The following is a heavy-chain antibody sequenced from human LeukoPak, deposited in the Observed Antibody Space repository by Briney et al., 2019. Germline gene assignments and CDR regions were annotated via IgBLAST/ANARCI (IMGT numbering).Heavy chain of an antibody. CDR2: IYYSGST. Sequence: ASETLSLTCTVSGGSISSGGYYWSWIRQHPGKGLEWIGYIYYSGSTYYNPSLKSRVTISVDTTKNQFSLKLSSVTAADTAVYYCARVLTDGYSYGNYFDYWGQGTLVTVSS. D-gene: IGHD5-18*01. CDR3: ARVLTDGYSYGNYFDY. J-gene: IGHJ4*02. V-gene: IGHV4-31*03. CDR1: GGSISSGGYY.